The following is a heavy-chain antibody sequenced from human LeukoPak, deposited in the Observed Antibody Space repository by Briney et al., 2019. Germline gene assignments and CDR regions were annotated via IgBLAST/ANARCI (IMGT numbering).Heavy chain of an antibody. D-gene: IGHD3-22*01. CDR1: GFTFTSSA. V-gene: IGHV1-58*01. Sequence: SVKVSCKASGFTFTSSALQWVRQARGQRLEWIGWIVVGSGNTNYAQKFQERVTITRDMSTSTAYMELSSLRSEDTAVYYCAASPDYYDSSGYSYYFDYWGQGTLVTVSS. CDR2: IVVGSGNT. J-gene: IGHJ4*02. CDR3: AASPDYYDSSGYSYYFDY.